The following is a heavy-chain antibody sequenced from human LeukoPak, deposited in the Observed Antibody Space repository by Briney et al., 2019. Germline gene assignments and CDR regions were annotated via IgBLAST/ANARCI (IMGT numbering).Heavy chain of an antibody. Sequence: SETLSLTCTVSGGSISSGSYYWSWIRQPAGKGLEWIGRIYASGSTNYNPSLKSRVTISVDTSKNQFSLKLSSVTAADTAVYYCARHPRGLVPAAVLYMDVWGKGTTVTVSS. CDR1: GGSISSGSYY. CDR2: IYASGST. D-gene: IGHD2-2*01. CDR3: ARHPRGLVPAAVLYMDV. J-gene: IGHJ6*03. V-gene: IGHV4-61*02.